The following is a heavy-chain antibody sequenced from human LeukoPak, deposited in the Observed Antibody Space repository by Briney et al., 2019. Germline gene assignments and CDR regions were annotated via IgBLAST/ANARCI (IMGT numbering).Heavy chain of an antibody. Sequence: GGSLRLSCAASGFTFSSYATSWVRQAPGKGLEWVSAISGSGGSTYYADSVKGRFTISRDNSKNTLYLQMNSLGAEDTAVFYLAKDLYSGYDFGYDYWGQGTLVTVSS. J-gene: IGHJ4*02. V-gene: IGHV3-23*01. CDR1: GFTFSSYA. CDR3: AKDLYSGYDFGYDY. D-gene: IGHD5-12*01. CDR2: ISGSGGST.